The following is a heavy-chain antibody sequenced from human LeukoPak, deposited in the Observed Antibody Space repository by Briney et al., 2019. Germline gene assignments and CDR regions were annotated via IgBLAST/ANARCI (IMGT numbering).Heavy chain of an antibody. D-gene: IGHD6-19*01. Sequence: SETLSLTCTVSGGSISSYYWSWIRQPAGKGLEWIGRIYTSGSTNYDPSLKSRVTMSVDTSKNQFSLKLSSVTAADTAAYYCARGPASSGWYVVWFGPWGQGTLVTVSS. CDR1: GGSISSYY. V-gene: IGHV4-4*07. CDR3: ARGPASSGWYVVWFGP. J-gene: IGHJ5*02. CDR2: IYTSGST.